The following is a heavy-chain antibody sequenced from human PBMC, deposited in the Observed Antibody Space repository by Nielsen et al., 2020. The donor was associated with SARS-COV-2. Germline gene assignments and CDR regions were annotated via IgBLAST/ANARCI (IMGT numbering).Heavy chain of an antibody. CDR1: GSTFTNYA. D-gene: IGHD2-2*01. Sequence: GESLKISCAASGSTFTNYAMAWVRQAPGKGPEWVSGISDIGSSTYYADSVKGRFTISRDNSKNTLYLQMNSLRAEDTAVYYCAREYWGYCSSTSCYESLYYYGMDVWGQGTTVTVSS. V-gene: IGHV3-23*01. CDR2: ISDIGSST. CDR3: AREYWGYCSSTSCYESLYYYGMDV. J-gene: IGHJ6*02.